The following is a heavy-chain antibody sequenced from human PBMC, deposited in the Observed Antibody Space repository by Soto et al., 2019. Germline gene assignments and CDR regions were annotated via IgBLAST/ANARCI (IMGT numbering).Heavy chain of an antibody. CDR1: GGSISSYY. J-gene: IGHJ5*02. CDR3: VRDIVVVVAATGPKYNWFAP. CDR2: IYYSGST. D-gene: IGHD2-15*01. Sequence: PSETLSLTCTVSGGSISSYYWSWIRQPPGKGLEWIGYIYYSGSTNYNPSLKSRVTISVDTSKNQFSLKLSSVTAADTAVYYCVRDIVVVVAATGPKYNWFAPCGQRTLVTVSS. V-gene: IGHV4-59*01.